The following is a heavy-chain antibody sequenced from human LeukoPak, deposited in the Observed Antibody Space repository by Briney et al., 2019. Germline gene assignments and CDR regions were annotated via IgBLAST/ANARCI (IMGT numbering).Heavy chain of an antibody. J-gene: IGHJ4*02. CDR2: INHSGST. CDR3: ARAMSIAARLQTIFDD. V-gene: IGHV4-34*01. Sequence: PAETLSLTCAVYGGSFSGYYWSWIRQPPGKGLEWIGEINHSGSTNYNPSLKSRVTISVDTSKNQFSLKLSSVTAADTAVYYCARAMSIAARLQTIFDDWGQGTLVTVSS. CDR1: GGSFSGYY. D-gene: IGHD6-6*01.